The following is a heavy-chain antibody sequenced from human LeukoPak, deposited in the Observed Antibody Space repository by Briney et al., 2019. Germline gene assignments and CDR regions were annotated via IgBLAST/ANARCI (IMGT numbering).Heavy chain of an antibody. Sequence: SETLSLTCTVSGGSISGGYWSWIRQPPGRGLEWIGYVYTSGSTDYNPSLKSRVTISVDTSKNQFSLKLSSVTAADTAVYYCAGGSGIPLDYWGQGTLVTVSS. J-gene: IGHJ4*02. V-gene: IGHV4-4*09. CDR1: GGSISGGY. CDR3: AGGSGIPLDY. D-gene: IGHD3-10*01. CDR2: VYTSGST.